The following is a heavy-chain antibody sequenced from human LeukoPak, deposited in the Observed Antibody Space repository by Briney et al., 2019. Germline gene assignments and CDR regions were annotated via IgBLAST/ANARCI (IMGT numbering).Heavy chain of an antibody. CDR2: VNPNSGDT. CDR1: GYTFTAYY. D-gene: IGHD3-3*01. J-gene: IGHJ6*03. Sequence: ASVKVSCKPSGYTFTAYYILWVRQAPGQGLEWVGWVNPNSGDTRYPQRFQGRVTMTRDTSIRTAYMELSRLSSDDTAVYYCATDPRTTVFGTFRYYYMDVWGEGTTVAVSS. CDR3: ATDPRTTVFGTFRYYYMDV. V-gene: IGHV1-2*02.